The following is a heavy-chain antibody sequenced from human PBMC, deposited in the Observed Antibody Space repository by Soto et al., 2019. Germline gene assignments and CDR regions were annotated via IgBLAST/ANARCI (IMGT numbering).Heavy chain of an antibody. CDR1: GGSISSSSYY. D-gene: IGHD3-10*01. CDR2: IYYSGST. CDR3: ARVWGGAFDI. J-gene: IGHJ3*02. Sequence: SETLSLTCTVSGGSISSSSYYWGWIRQPPGKGLEWIGSIYYSGSTYYNPSLKSRVTISVDTSKNQFSLKLSSVTAADTAVYYCARVWGGAFDIWGQGTMVTV. V-gene: IGHV4-39*01.